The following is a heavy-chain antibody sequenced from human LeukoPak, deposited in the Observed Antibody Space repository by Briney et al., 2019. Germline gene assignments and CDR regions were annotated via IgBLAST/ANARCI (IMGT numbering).Heavy chain of an antibody. V-gene: IGHV4-34*01. J-gene: IGHJ4*02. CDR3: ARGQGAHFYR. CDR2: INHRGST. Sequence: PSETLSLTCAVYGGSFSGYYWSWIRQPPGKGLEWIGEINHRGSTNYNPSLKSRVTISVDTSKNQFSLKLSSVTAADTAVYYCARGQGAHFYRWGQGTLVTVSS. D-gene: IGHD1-26*01. CDR1: GGSFSGYY.